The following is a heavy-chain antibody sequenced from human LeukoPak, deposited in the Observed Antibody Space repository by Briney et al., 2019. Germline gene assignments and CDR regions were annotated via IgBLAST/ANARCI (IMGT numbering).Heavy chain of an antibody. J-gene: IGHJ4*02. V-gene: IGHV3-NL1*01. CDR3: AKDARRSSGWYFFDH. D-gene: IGHD6-19*01. CDR2: IYSGGTA. Sequence: PGGSLRLSCAASGFTFSSYGMHWVRQAPGKGLEWVSVIYSGGTAYYADSVKGRFTISGDNSRNTLYLRMNSLRVEDTAVYYCAKDARRSSGWYFFDHWGQGTLVTVSS. CDR1: GFTFSSYG.